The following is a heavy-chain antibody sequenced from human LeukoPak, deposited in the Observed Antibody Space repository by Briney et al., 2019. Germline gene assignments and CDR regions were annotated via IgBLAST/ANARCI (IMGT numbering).Heavy chain of an antibody. CDR1: GGSISSYY. CDR3: ARGRYGDDGHY. V-gene: IGHV4-59*01. CDR2: IYYSGST. Sequence: PSETLSLTCTVSGGSISSYYWSWIRQPPGKGLEWIGYIYYSGSTNYNSSLKSRVTISVDTSKNQFSLKLNSVTAADTAVYYCARGRYGDDGHYWGQGTLVTVSS. J-gene: IGHJ4*02. D-gene: IGHD4-17*01.